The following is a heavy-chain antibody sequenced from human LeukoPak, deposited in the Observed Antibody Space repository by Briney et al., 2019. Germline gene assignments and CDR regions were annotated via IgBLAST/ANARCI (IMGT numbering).Heavy chain of an antibody. CDR1: GFTFSNYW. D-gene: IGHD3-10*01. CDR3: ARALWFGETFPAY. V-gene: IGHV3-7*01. CDR2: MKEDGSEK. J-gene: IGHJ4*02. Sequence: GGSLRLSCAASGFTFSNYWMTWVRQAPGKGLEWVANMKEDGSEKYYVDSVKGRFSISRDNAKNSLYLQMDSLRADDTAVYYCARALWFGETFPAYWGQGTLVTVSS.